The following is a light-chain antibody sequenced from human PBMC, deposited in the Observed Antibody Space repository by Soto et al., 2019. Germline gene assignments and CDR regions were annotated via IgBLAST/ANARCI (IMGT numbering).Light chain of an antibody. J-gene: IGKJ1*01. V-gene: IGKV3-15*01. CDR2: GAS. CDR3: QQYNNWPWT. CDR1: QSVSTN. Sequence: EIVMTQSPATLSVSPGERAPLSARASQSVSTNLAWYQQKPGQAPRLLIYGASTRATGIPARFSGSGSGTEFTLTISSLQSEDFAVYYCQQYNNWPWTFGQGTKVEIK.